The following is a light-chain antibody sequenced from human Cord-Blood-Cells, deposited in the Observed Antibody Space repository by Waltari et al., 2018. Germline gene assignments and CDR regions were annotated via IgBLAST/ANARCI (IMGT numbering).Light chain of an antibody. V-gene: IGLV2-23*01. CDR1: SSDVGSSNL. CDR2: EGS. J-gene: IGLJ2*01. Sequence: QSALTQPAYASGSPGQSITISCTGTSSDVGSSNLVSWYQQHPGTAPKPMIYEGSKRPSGVSNRFSGSKSGNTASLTISGLQAEDEADYYCCSYAGSSTSVFGGGTKLTVL. CDR3: CSYAGSSTSV.